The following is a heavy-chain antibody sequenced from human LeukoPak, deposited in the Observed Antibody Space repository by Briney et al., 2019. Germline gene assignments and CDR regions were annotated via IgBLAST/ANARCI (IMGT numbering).Heavy chain of an antibody. D-gene: IGHD3-22*01. V-gene: IGHV3-9*01. J-gene: IGHJ3*01. CDR3: AKDMGITMKILQSGAFDV. CDR1: GFTFDNYA. Sequence: PGRSLRLSCTASGFTFDNYAMHWVRQPPGKGLERVSGISWSGGSIGYADSVKGRFTISRDNAKNSLFLQMNSLRDEDTALYYCAKDMGITMKILQSGAFDVWGRGTMVTVSS. CDR2: ISWSGGSI.